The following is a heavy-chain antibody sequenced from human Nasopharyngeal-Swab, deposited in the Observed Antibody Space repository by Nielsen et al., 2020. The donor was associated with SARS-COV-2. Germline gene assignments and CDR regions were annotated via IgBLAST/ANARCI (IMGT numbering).Heavy chain of an antibody. CDR1: GYTFTSYV. CDR3: AREFKTYYYGSGSSHFDY. J-gene: IGHJ4*02. CDR2: INAGNGNT. V-gene: IGHV1-3*01. Sequence: ASVKVSCKASGYTFTSYVMHWVRQAPGQRLEWMGWINAGNGNTKYSQKFQGRVTITRDTSASTAYMELSSLRSEDTAVYYCAREFKTYYYGSGSSHFDYWGQGTLVTVSS. D-gene: IGHD3-10*01.